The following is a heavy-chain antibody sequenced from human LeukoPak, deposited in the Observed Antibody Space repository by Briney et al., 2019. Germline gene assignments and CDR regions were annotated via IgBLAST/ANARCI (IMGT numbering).Heavy chain of an antibody. CDR1: GGSISSYY. J-gene: IGHJ2*01. CDR3: ARGGSTLSCSTSCYLYWYFDL. Sequence: SETLSLTCTVSGGSISSYYWSWIRQPPGKGLEWIGYIYYSGSTNYNPSLKSRVTMSVDTSKNQFSLKLSSVTAADTAVYYCARGGSTLSCSTSCYLYWYFDLWGRGTLVTVSS. CDR2: IYYSGST. D-gene: IGHD2-2*01. V-gene: IGHV4-59*12.